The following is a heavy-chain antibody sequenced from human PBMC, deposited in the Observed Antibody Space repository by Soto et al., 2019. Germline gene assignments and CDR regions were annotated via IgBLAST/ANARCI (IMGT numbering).Heavy chain of an antibody. CDR3: AKDGFSRVTIYYMEV. V-gene: IGHV3-9*01. CDR1: GFTFDDYA. CDR2: ISWNSGSI. D-gene: IGHD4-4*01. J-gene: IGHJ6*03. Sequence: EVQLVESGGGLVQPGRSLRLSCAASGFTFDDYAIPWVRQAPGKGLDWVSGISWNSGSIGYAESVKGRLTISRDNAKNSLYLQMNSLRAEDTALYYCAKDGFSRVTIYYMEVWGKGTTVTVSS.